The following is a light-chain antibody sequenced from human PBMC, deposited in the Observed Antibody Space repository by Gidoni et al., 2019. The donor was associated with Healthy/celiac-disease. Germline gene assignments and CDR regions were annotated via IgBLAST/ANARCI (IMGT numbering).Light chain of an antibody. CDR1: QSISSY. J-gene: IGKJ4*01. Sequence: DIQMAQSPSSLSASVGDRVTITCRASQSISSYLNWYQQKPGKAPKLLIFAASSLQSGVPSRFSGSGSGTDFTLTISSLQPEDFATYYCQQSYSTLGFGGGTKVEIK. CDR2: AAS. V-gene: IGKV1-39*01. CDR3: QQSYSTLG.